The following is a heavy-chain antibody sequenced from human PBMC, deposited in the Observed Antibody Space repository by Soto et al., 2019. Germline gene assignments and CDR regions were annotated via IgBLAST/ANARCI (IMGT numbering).Heavy chain of an antibody. Sequence: GESLKISCKGSGYSFTSYWIGWVRQMPGKGLEWMGIIYPGDSDTRYSPSFQGQVTISADKSISTAYLQWSSLKASDTAMYYCAGATAPRYSGLDVLGQGTTVTVSS. V-gene: IGHV5-51*01. J-gene: IGHJ6*02. CDR1: GYSFTSYW. CDR2: IYPGDSDT. CDR3: AGATAPRYSGLDV. D-gene: IGHD4-17*01.